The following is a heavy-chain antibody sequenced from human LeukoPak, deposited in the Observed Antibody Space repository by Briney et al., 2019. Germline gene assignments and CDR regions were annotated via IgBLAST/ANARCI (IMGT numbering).Heavy chain of an antibody. J-gene: IGHJ4*02. V-gene: IGHV3-23*01. Sequence: GGSLRLSCAASGFTFSSYAMSWVRQAPGKVLEWISLISGSGGSAYYADSVKGRFTISRDNSKNTLYLQMNSLRTEDTAVYYCARDSNSDFWSGYYTNYFDYWGQGTLVTVSS. CDR2: ISGSGGSA. CDR3: ARDSNSDFWSGYYTNYFDY. CDR1: GFTFSSYA. D-gene: IGHD3-3*01.